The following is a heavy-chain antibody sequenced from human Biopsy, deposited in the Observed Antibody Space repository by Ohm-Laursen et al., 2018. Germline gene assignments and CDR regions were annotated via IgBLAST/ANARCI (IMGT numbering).Heavy chain of an antibody. CDR3: ARHSFGSGRDF. CDR1: DGSISNIINY. D-gene: IGHD3-10*01. V-gene: IGHV4-39*01. J-gene: IGHJ4*02. Sequence: PSQTLSLTCTVTDGSISNIINYWGWIRQPLGKGLEWLGSIYHTGITDYNPSLKRRGTISVDTPNNHFSQKLSSLTAADTAVYYCARHSFGSGRDFWGQGTLVTVSS. CDR2: IYHTGIT.